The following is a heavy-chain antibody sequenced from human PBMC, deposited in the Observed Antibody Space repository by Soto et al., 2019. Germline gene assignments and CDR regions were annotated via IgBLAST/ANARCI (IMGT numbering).Heavy chain of an antibody. D-gene: IGHD3-16*01. J-gene: IGHJ5*02. CDR1: GFTFSSYS. V-gene: IGHV3-48*01. Sequence: EVQLVESGGGLVQPGGSLRLSCAASGFTFSSYSMNWVRQAPGKGLEWVSYISTSSSTIYYADSVKGRFTISRDNAKNSLYLQMNSLRAEDTAVYYCARNLWGVSVPGPWGQGTLVTVSS. CDR2: ISTSSSTI. CDR3: ARNLWGVSVPGP.